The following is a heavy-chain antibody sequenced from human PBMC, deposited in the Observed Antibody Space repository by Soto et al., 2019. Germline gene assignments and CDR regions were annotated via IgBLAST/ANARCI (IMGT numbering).Heavy chain of an antibody. CDR3: ARDSGVRYYDFWSGYGSDYYYYGMDV. V-gene: IGHV3-30-3*01. CDR1: GFTFSSDA. J-gene: IGHJ6*02. Sequence: GGSLRLSCAASGFTFSSDAMHWVRQAPGKGLEWVAVISYDGSNKYYADSVKGRFTISRDNSKNTLYLQMNSLRAEDTAVYYCARDSGVRYYDFWSGYGSDYYYYGMDVWGQGTTVTVSS. D-gene: IGHD3-3*01. CDR2: ISYDGSNK.